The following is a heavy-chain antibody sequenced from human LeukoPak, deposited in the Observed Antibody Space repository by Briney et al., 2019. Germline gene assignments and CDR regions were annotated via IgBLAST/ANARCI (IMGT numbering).Heavy chain of an antibody. CDR2: INWNGDST. CDR1: GFTFDDYG. D-gene: IGHD3-22*01. J-gene: IGHJ6*04. V-gene: IGHV3-20*04. CDR3: AELGITMIRGV. Sequence: GGSLRLSCAASGFTFDDYGMSWVRQAPGKGLEWVSGINWNGDSTGYADSVKGRFTISRDNAKNSLYLQMNSLRAEDTAVYYCAELGITMIRGVWGKGTTVTISS.